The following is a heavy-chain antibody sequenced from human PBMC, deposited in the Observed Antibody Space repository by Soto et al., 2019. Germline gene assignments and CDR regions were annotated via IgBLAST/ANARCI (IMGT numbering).Heavy chain of an antibody. J-gene: IGHJ6*03. CDR3: ASGVAAAGTHLNYINYYYYYMDV. CDR2: VNHSGST. V-gene: IGHV4-34*01. CDR1: GGSFSGYY. Sequence: QVQLQQWGAGLLKPSETLSLTCAVYGGSFSGYYWSWIRQPPGKGLEWIGEVNHSGSTNYNPSLKSRVTISVDTSKNQFSLKLSSVTAADTAVYYCASGVAAAGTHLNYINYYYYYMDVWGKGTTVTVSS. D-gene: IGHD6-13*01.